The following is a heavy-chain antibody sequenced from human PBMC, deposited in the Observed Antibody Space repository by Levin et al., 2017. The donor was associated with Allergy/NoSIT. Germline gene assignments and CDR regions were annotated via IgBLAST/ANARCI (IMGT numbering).Heavy chain of an antibody. D-gene: IGHD1-26*01. CDR3: AHDTYYVAGFDP. CDR2: IYWNDDK. Sequence: SGPTLVKPTQTLTLTCTFSGFSLSTSGVGVGWIRQPPGKALEWLALIYWNDDKRYSPSLKSRLTITKDTSKNQVVLTMTNMDPVDTATYYCAHDTYYVAGFDPWGQGTLVTVSS. CDR1: GFSLSTSGVG. V-gene: IGHV2-5*01. J-gene: IGHJ5*02.